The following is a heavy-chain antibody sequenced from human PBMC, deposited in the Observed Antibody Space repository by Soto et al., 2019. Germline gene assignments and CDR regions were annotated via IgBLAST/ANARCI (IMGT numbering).Heavy chain of an antibody. CDR3: ARVGAICSSTSCYSSADAFDI. V-gene: IGHV3-7*01. CDR2: IKQDGSEK. CDR1: GFTFSSYW. J-gene: IGHJ3*02. Sequence: GGSLRLSCAASGFTFSSYWMGWVRQAPGKGLEWVANIKQDGSEKYYVDSVKGRFTISRDNAKNSLYLQMNSLRAEDTAVYYCARVGAICSSTSCYSSADAFDIWGQGTMVTVSS. D-gene: IGHD2-2*01.